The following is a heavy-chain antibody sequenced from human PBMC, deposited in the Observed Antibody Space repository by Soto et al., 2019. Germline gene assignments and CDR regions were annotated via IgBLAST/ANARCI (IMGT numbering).Heavy chain of an antibody. V-gene: IGHV3-23*01. D-gene: IGHD1-26*01. CDR1: AFTIDRNA. Sequence: AQLLESGGGFVQPGGSLRLSCAVSAFTIDRNAMTWVRKAPGKGLVWVSTLSGDGFSAYYADSVRGRFTVSRDTSKNMLYLQMDSLRLEDSAVYHCAKGPIVGANYKYYDMDVWGQGTTVTVSS. CDR3: AKGPIVGANYKYYDMDV. CDR2: LSGDGFSA. J-gene: IGHJ6*02.